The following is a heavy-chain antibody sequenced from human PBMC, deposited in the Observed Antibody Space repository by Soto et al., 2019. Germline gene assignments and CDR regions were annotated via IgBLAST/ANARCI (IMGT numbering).Heavy chain of an antibody. CDR3: ASDEIRFSWAYGMDV. D-gene: IGHD3-3*01. Sequence: QVQLVESGGGVVQPGRSLRLSCAASGFTFSSYAMHWVRQAPGKGLEWVAVISYDGSNKYYADSVKGRFTISRDNSKNTLYLQMNSRRAEDTAVYYCASDEIRFSWAYGMDVWGQGTTVTVSS. CDR2: ISYDGSNK. J-gene: IGHJ6*02. V-gene: IGHV3-30-3*01. CDR1: GFTFSSYA.